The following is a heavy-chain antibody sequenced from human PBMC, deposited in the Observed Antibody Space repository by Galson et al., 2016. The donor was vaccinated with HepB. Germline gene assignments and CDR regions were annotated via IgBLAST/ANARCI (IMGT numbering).Heavy chain of an antibody. V-gene: IGHV3-21*06. D-gene: IGHD5-18*01. J-gene: IGHJ4*02. CDR3: ARDMAGYSYGFGFDH. Sequence: SLRLSCAASGFTFSSFHMNWVRQAPGRGLEWVSSISSSSTYIEYADSVKGRFTISRDNAKNSLYLQMNRLRAEDTAVYFCARDMAGYSYGFGFDHWGQGTLVTVSS. CDR2: ISSSSTYI. CDR1: GFTFSSFH.